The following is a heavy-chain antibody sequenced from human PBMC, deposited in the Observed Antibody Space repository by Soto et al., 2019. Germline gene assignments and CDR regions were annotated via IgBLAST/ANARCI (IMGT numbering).Heavy chain of an antibody. CDR3: ARAVAGGVYYYYGMDV. CDR2: IIPIFGTA. J-gene: IGHJ6*02. V-gene: IGHV1-69*12. Sequence: QVQLVQSGAEVKKPGSSVKVSCKASGGTFGSYAINWVRQAPGQGLEWMGGIIPIFGTADYAQKFQGRVTITADESTSTAYMELSRLRSEDTAVYYCARAVAGGVYYYYGMDVWGQGTTVTVSS. D-gene: IGHD6-19*01. CDR1: GGTFGSYA.